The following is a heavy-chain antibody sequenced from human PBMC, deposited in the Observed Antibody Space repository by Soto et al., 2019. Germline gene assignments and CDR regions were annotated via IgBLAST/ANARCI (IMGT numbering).Heavy chain of an antibody. Sequence: QVQLVESGGGVVQPGRSLRLSCAASGFTFSSYGMHWVRQAPGKGLEWVAVMWYDGSNKYYADSVKGRFTISRDNSRTTRYLQMNSLRAEDTAVYYCARGEGDSGWFYFDYWGQGTLVTVSS. CDR2: MWYDGSNK. CDR3: ARGEGDSGWFYFDY. V-gene: IGHV3-33*01. D-gene: IGHD6-19*01. J-gene: IGHJ4*02. CDR1: GFTFSSYG.